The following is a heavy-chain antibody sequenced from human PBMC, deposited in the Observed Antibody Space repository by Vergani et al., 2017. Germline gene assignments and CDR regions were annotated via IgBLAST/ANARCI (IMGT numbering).Heavy chain of an antibody. CDR3: AKEKYYYDSSGYYADHDAFDI. Sequence: EVQLVESGGGLVQPGRSLRLSCTASGFTFGDYAMSWFRQAPGKGLEWVRFIRSKAYGGTTEYAASVKGRFTISRDDSKSIAYLQMNSLRAEDTAVYYCAKEKYYYDSSGYYADHDAFDIWGQGTMVTVSS. CDR2: IRSKAYGGTT. V-gene: IGHV3-49*03. J-gene: IGHJ3*02. D-gene: IGHD3-22*01. CDR1: GFTFGDYA.